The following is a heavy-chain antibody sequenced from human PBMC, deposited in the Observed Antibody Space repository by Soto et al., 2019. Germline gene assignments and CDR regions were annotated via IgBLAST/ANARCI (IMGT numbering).Heavy chain of an antibody. V-gene: IGHV3-53*01. CDR1: RFTVKTNY. D-gene: IGHD2-15*01. J-gene: IGHJ4*01. CDR3: VSRIRSWFFDY. CDR2: IYSGGDI. Sequence: VGSLRLSCLVSRFTVKTNYMYWARKDPGRGLEWVSTIYSGGDIHYAYSVTGRLTVSRDACENTLYCRMDKLSVEDTAVYFGVSRIRSWFFDYWGQGTLVTVSS.